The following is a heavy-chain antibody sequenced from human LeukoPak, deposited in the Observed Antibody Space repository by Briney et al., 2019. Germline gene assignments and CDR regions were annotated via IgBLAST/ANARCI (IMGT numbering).Heavy chain of an antibody. V-gene: IGHV4-61*02. CDR2: ISSSGST. CDR3: ASTLWFGEFAFDY. D-gene: IGHD3-10*01. J-gene: IGHJ4*02. Sequence: PSETLSLTCTVSGDSISSGDYYWSWIRQPAGKGLEWIGRISSSGSTNYNPSLKSRVTMSVDTSKNQFSLKLSSVTAADTAVYYCASTLWFGEFAFDYWGQGTLVTVSS. CDR1: GDSISSGDYY.